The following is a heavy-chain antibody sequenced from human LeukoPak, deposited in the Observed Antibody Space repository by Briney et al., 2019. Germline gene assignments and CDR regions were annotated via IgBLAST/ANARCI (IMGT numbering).Heavy chain of an antibody. CDR3: ARSKALRLDDIYY. CDR1: GGIFSSYA. D-gene: IGHD3-9*01. Sequence: ASVKVSCKASGGIFSSYAISWVRQAPGQGLEWMGGIIPIFGTANYAQKFQGRVTITADESTSTAYMELSSLRSEDTAVYYCARSKALRLDDIYYWGQGTLVTVSS. V-gene: IGHV1-69*13. CDR2: IIPIFGTA. J-gene: IGHJ4*02.